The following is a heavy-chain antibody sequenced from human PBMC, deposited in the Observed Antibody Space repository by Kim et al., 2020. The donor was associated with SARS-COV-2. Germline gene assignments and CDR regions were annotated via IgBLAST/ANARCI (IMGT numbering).Heavy chain of an antibody. CDR2: ISPNTGKT. D-gene: IGHD5-12*01. CDR1: GYIFTSFG. J-gene: IGHJ6*02. CDR3: ARANYSGYDLKSYYYYGMDV. Sequence: ASVKVSCKASGYIFTSFGLGWVRQAPGKGLEWVGWISPNTGKTKYGQQFMGRATMTTDTSTATAYLELGSLRSDDTATYYCARANYSGYDLKSYYYYGMDVWGQGTTVTVSS. V-gene: IGHV1-18*01.